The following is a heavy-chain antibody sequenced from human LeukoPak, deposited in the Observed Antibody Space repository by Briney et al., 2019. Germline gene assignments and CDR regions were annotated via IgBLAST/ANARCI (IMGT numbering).Heavy chain of an antibody. Sequence: SETLSLTCTVSGGSVSSGSYYWSWIRQPPGKGLEWIGLIYYSGSSNYNPSLKSRVTMSVDTSKNQFSLKLNSVTAADTAVYFCARDWDAATGALDMWGQGPMVTVSS. CDR1: GGSVSSGSYY. J-gene: IGHJ3*02. CDR3: ARDWDAATGALDM. CDR2: IYYSGSS. V-gene: IGHV4-61*01. D-gene: IGHD1-26*01.